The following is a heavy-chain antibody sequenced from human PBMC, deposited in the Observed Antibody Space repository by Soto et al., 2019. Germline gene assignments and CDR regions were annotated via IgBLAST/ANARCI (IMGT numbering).Heavy chain of an antibody. CDR1: GASIRSSY. Sequence: SETLSLTXTVSGASIRSSYWIWIRQPPGKALEWIGYVSYSGGSSVNPSLETRVTMSVDTSTNQFSLRLKSVSAADTALYYCTRGALGGAFDYWGPGILVTVSS. D-gene: IGHD3-16*01. CDR3: TRGALGGAFDY. V-gene: IGHV4-59*01. J-gene: IGHJ4*02. CDR2: VSYSGGS.